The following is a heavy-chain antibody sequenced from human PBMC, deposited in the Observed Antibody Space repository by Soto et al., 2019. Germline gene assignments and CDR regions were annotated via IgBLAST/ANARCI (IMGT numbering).Heavy chain of an antibody. Sequence: SVKVACKASGGTFSSDSFSWVVQAPGQGLEWMGGIIPMFDTPIYAQKFQDRVTITADESTSTAYMQLSSLRSGDTAVYYCARSGGLGRDFNYWGQGSLVTVSS. CDR2: IIPMFDTP. D-gene: IGHD2-15*01. J-gene: IGHJ4*02. CDR3: ARSGGLGRDFNY. V-gene: IGHV1-69*13. CDR1: GGTFSSDS.